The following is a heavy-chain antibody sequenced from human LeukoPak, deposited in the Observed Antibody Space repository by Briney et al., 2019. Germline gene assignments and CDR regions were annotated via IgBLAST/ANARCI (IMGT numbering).Heavy chain of an antibody. Sequence: SETLSLTCTVSGGSISSYYGSWIRQPPGKGLEWIGYIYYSGSTNYNPSLKSRVTISVDTSKNQFSLKLSSVTAADTAVYYCARMYCSGGSCHPSFDYWGQGTMVTVSS. V-gene: IGHV4-59*01. CDR1: GGSISSYY. CDR2: IYYSGST. J-gene: IGHJ4*02. CDR3: ARMYCSGGSCHPSFDY. D-gene: IGHD2-15*01.